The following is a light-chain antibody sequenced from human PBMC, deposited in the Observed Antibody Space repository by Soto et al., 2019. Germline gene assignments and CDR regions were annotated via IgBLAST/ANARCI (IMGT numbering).Light chain of an antibody. V-gene: IGLV6-57*01. CDR1: SGSIASNH. CDR3: QSYDSSNQV. CDR2: EDN. Sequence: NFMLTQPHSVSESPGKTVTISCTRSSGSIASNHVQWYQQRPGSSPTTVIYEDNQRPSGVPDRFSGSIDSSSNSASLPISGLKTEDEADYYCQSYDSSNQVFGGGTKLTVL. J-gene: IGLJ2*01.